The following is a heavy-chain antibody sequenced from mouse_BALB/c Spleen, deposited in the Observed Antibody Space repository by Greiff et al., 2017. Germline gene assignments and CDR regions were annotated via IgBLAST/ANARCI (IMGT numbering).Heavy chain of an antibody. D-gene: IGHD1-2*01. CDR1: GFTFSSFG. V-gene: IGHV5-17*02. CDR2: ISSGSSTI. J-gene: IGHJ4*01. CDR3: ARSPYYGYGAMDY. Sequence: EVMLVESGGGLVQPGGSRKLSCAASGFTFSSFGMHWVRQAPEKGLEWVAYISSGSSTIYYADTVKGRFTISRDNPKNTLFLQMTSLRSEDTAMYYCARSPYYGYGAMDYWGQGTSVTVSS.